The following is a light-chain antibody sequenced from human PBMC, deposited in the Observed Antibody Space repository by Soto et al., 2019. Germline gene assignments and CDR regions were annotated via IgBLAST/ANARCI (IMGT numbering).Light chain of an antibody. CDR1: QSVSSN. Sequence: EILMTQSPATLSVSPGARATLSCRASQSVSSNLAWYQHKPGQAPRLLIYGASPRAIGIPGRFSGSGSGTVFTRAVSSLQSEDFGVDYCQQYNKWPCTCGRGTKVEIK. CDR3: QQYNKWPCT. CDR2: GAS. V-gene: IGKV3-15*01. J-gene: IGKJ1*01.